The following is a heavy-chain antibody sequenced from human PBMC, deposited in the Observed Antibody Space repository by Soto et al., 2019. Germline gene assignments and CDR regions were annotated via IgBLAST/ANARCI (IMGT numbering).Heavy chain of an antibody. J-gene: IGHJ3*02. Sequence: QVQLQESGPGLVKTSETLSLTCTVTGGSIRSYYWSWIRQPPGTGLEWIGYIYYSGRTNYNPSLKSRVTIEVDTSKYQFSLKLSSVTAADTAVYYCARDYAGGYDYRAHDAFDIWGQGTMVTFSS. CDR3: ARDYAGGYDYRAHDAFDI. D-gene: IGHD5-12*01. CDR2: IYYSGRT. V-gene: IGHV4-59*01. CDR1: GGSIRSYY.